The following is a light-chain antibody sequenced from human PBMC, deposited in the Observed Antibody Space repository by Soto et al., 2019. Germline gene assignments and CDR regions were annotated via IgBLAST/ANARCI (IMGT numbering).Light chain of an antibody. J-gene: IGLJ1*01. CDR3: XXYXXXXSGXX. Sequence: QSVLTQPPSVSGAPGQRVTISCTGSSSKNGAGYDVHWNQQLPGTAPKLLIYGNNNRPSGVPDRFSGSKSGTSASLAITGLQADDXADYYXXXYXXXXSGXXXGTGTKVTVL. CDR1: SSKNGAGYD. CDR2: GNN. V-gene: IGLV1-40*01.